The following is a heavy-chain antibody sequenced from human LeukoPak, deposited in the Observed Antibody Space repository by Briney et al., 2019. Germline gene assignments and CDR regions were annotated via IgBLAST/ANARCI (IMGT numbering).Heavy chain of an antibody. V-gene: IGHV3-33*01. D-gene: IGHD2-15*01. Sequence: GGSLRLSCAASGFTFSSYGMHWVRQAPGKGLEWVAVIWYDGSNKYYADSVKGRFTISRDSSKNTLYLQMNSLRAEDTAVYYCARDRSVVVAATFYFDYWGQGTLVTVSS. CDR1: GFTFSSYG. CDR3: ARDRSVVVAATFYFDY. J-gene: IGHJ4*02. CDR2: IWYDGSNK.